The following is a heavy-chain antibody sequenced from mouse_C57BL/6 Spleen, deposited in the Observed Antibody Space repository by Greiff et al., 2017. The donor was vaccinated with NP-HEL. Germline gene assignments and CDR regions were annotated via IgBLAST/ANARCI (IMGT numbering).Heavy chain of an antibody. D-gene: IGHD3-2*02. Sequence: EVQVVESGEGLVKPGGSLKLSCAASGFTFSSYAMSWVRQTPEKRLEWVAYISSGGDYIYYADTVKGRFTISRDNARNTLYLQVSSLKSEDTAMYYCTRDSGQLRLPVFAYWGQGTLVTVSA. CDR1: GFTFSSYA. CDR3: TRDSGQLRLPVFAY. V-gene: IGHV5-9-1*02. CDR2: ISSGGDYI. J-gene: IGHJ3*01.